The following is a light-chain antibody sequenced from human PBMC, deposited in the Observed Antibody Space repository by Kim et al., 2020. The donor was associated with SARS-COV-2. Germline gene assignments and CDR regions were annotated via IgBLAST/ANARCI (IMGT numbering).Light chain of an antibody. CDR2: EVN. CDR3: SSYTGNNNVV. J-gene: IGLJ2*01. V-gene: IGLV2-8*01. CDR1: SSDVATYNY. Sequence: GRSTTISCTGTSSDVATYNYVSWYQQHPGKAPKVMIYEVNKRPSGVPDRFSGSKSGNTASLTVSGLQAEDEADYYCSSYTGNNNVVFGGGTKVTVL.